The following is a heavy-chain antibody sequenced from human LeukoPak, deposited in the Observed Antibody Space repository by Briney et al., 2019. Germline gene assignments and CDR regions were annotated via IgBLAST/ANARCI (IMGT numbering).Heavy chain of an antibody. J-gene: IGHJ4*02. V-gene: IGHV4-38-2*01. CDR1: GYSISSGYY. CDR2: IYHSGST. D-gene: IGHD1-14*01. Sequence: SETLSLTCAVSGYSISSGYYWGWVRQPPGKGLEWIGSIYHSGSTYYNPSLKSRVTISVDTSKNQFSLKLSSVTAADTAVYYCARSITGDYWGQGTLVTVSS. CDR3: ARSITGDY.